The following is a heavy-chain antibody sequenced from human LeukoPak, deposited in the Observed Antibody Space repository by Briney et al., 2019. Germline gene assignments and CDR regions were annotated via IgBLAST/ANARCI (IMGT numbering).Heavy chain of an antibody. D-gene: IGHD6-13*01. CDR3: ARGDSSSPRPNLDY. CDR2: INAGNGNT. V-gene: IGHV1-3*01. CDR1: GYTFTSYA. J-gene: IGHJ4*02. Sequence: ASVKVSCKASGYTFTSYAMHWVRQAPGQRLEWMGWINAGNGNTKYSQKFQGRVTITRDTSASTAYMELSSLRSEDTAVYYCARGDSSSPRPNLDYWGQGTLVTVSS.